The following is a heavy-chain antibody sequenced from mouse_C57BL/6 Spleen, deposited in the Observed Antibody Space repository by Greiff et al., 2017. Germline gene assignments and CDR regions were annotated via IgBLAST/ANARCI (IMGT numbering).Heavy chain of an antibody. D-gene: IGHD2-12*01. CDR2: IWSGGST. V-gene: IGHV2-2*01. CDR1: GFSLTSYG. CDR3: ARKGGTINYAMDD. J-gene: IGHJ4*01. Sequence: VKLVESGPGLVQPSQSLSITCTVSGFSLTSYGVHWVRHSPGKGLEWLGVIWSGGSTDYNAAFISRLSISKDNSKSQVLFKMNSLQADDTAIYYCARKGGTINYAMDDWGQGTSVTVSS.